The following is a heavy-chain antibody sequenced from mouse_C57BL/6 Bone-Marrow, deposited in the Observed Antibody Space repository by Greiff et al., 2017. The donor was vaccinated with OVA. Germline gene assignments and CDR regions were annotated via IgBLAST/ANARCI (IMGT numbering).Heavy chain of an antibody. D-gene: IGHD1-1*01. CDR2: IYPRDGST. CDR3: ARDYYGSSEYYFDY. CDR1: GYTFTSYD. Sequence: QVQLQQSGPELVKPGASVKLSCKASGYTFTSYDINWVKQRPGQGLEWIGWIYPRDGSTKYNEKFKGKATLTVDTSSSTSYMELHSLTSEDSAVYFCARDYYGSSEYYFDYWGQGTTLTVSS. V-gene: IGHV1-85*01. J-gene: IGHJ2*01.